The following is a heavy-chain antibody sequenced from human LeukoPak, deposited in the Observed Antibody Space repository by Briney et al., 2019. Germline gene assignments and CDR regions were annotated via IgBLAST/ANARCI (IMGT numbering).Heavy chain of an antibody. Sequence: PGGSLRLSCAASGLTFSSYGMHWVRQAPGRGLEWVTVISYDGSNEYYADSVKGRFTISRDNSKNTLFLQMNSLRPEDTAVYYCARDRSRWSIAPDADVWGQGTTVTVSS. CDR2: ISYDGSNE. D-gene: IGHD2-15*01. J-gene: IGHJ6*02. V-gene: IGHV3-30*03. CDR1: GLTFSSYG. CDR3: ARDRSRWSIAPDADV.